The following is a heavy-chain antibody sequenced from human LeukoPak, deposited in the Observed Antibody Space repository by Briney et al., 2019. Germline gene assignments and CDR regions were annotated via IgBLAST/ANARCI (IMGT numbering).Heavy chain of an antibody. Sequence: KPSETLSLTCTASGGSISYYYWSWIRQPPGKGLEWIGYIYYSGSTNYNPSLKSRVTIPVDTSKNQFSLKLNSVTAADTAVYYCARITYGDNHFDIWGQGTMVTVSS. J-gene: IGHJ3*02. D-gene: IGHD4-23*01. CDR1: GGSISYYY. V-gene: IGHV4-59*01. CDR3: ARITYGDNHFDI. CDR2: IYYSGST.